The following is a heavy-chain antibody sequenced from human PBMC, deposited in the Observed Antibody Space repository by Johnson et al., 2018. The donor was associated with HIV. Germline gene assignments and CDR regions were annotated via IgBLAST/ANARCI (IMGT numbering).Heavy chain of an antibody. D-gene: IGHD3-16*01. CDR1: GFTFSSYA. J-gene: IGHJ3*02. Sequence: QVQLVESGGGVVQPGRSLRLSCAASGFTFSSYAMHWVRQAPGKGLEWVAVISYDGSNKYYADSVNGRFTISRDNSKNTLYIQMNSLRAEDTAVYYCALGLGALPGAFDIWGQGTLVTVSS. CDR3: ALGLGALPGAFDI. CDR2: ISYDGSNK. V-gene: IGHV3-30*14.